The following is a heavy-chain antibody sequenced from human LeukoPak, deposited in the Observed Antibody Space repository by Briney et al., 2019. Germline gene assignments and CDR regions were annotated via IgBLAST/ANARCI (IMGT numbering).Heavy chain of an antibody. V-gene: IGHV1-46*01. CDR1: GYTFTSYG. Sequence: VKVSCKASGYTFTSYGISWVRQAPGQGLEWMGMIYPRDGSTSYAQKFQGRVTVTRDTSTSTVHMELSGLRSEDTAVYYCARDQEAFDYWGQGTLVTVSS. J-gene: IGHJ4*02. CDR3: ARDQEAFDY. CDR2: IYPRDGST.